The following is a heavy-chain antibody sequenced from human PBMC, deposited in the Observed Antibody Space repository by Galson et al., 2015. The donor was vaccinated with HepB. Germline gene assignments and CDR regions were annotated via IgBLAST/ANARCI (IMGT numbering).Heavy chain of an antibody. CDR1: GFTFSSYA. Sequence: SLRLSCAASGFTFSSYAMHWVRQAPGKGLEYVSAISSNGGSTYYADSVKGRFTISRDNSKNTLYLQMSSLRAEDTAVYYCVKDKFQYGRWEFLLDDYWGQGTLVTVSS. CDR3: VKDKFQYGRWEFLLDDY. J-gene: IGHJ4*02. CDR2: ISSNGGST. V-gene: IGHV3-64D*06. D-gene: IGHD1-26*01.